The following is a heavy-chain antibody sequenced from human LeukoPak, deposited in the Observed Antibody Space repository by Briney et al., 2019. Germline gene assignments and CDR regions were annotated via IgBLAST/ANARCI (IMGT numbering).Heavy chain of an antibody. CDR2: ISSSSSYI. Sequence: PGGSLRLSCAASGFTFSSYNMNWVRQAPGKGLEWVSTISSSSSYIYYADSVKGRFTISRDNAKNSLYLQMNSLGAEDTAVYYCARSYRGSGTPDYWGQGTLVTVSS. D-gene: IGHD3-10*01. CDR3: ARSYRGSGTPDY. V-gene: IGHV3-21*01. CDR1: GFTFSSYN. J-gene: IGHJ4*02.